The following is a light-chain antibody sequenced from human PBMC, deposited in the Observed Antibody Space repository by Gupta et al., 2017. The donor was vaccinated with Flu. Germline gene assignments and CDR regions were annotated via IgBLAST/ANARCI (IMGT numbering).Light chain of an antibody. CDR1: NSDIGTYNV. CDR2: EVT. Sequence: SITISCTGTNSDIGTYNVVSWYQQHPGKAHKLMIYEVTKRPAGVSNRFSGSKSGNTASLTISGLQAEDEAHYYCCSDAGSRPFLFGRGTKLTVL. CDR3: CSDAGSRPFL. V-gene: IGLV2-23*02. J-gene: IGLJ2*01.